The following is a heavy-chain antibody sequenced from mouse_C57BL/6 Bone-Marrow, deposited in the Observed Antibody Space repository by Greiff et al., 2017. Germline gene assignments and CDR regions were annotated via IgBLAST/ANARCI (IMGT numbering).Heavy chain of an antibody. CDR2: IHPNSGST. Sequence: VQLQQPGAELVKPGASVKLSCKASGYTFTSYWMHWVKQRPGQGLEWIGMIHPNSGSTNYNEKFKSKATLTVDKSSSTAYMQLSSLTSEDSAVYCCARWFPYNYAMDYGGQGTSVTVSS. J-gene: IGHJ4*01. V-gene: IGHV1-64*01. D-gene: IGHD2-2*01. CDR3: ARWFPYNYAMDY. CDR1: GYTFTSYW.